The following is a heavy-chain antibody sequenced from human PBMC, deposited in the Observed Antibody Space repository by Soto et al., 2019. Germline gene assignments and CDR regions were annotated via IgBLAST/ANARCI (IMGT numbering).Heavy chain of an antibody. CDR3: ARSYCGSDCYSAYEPLDI. Sequence: QLQLRQSGSGLVKPSQTLSLTCAVSGASINTGGFSWNWIRQPPGKVLEWIGYIHHAGNIYYNPCIEGGATISGDISKYHFSLRLYSVIDADTAVYYCARSYCGSDCYSAYEPLDILGQGQGVTVSS. CDR1: GASINTGGFS. J-gene: IGHJ3*02. CDR2: IHHAGNI. V-gene: IGHV4-30-2*01. D-gene: IGHD2-21*02.